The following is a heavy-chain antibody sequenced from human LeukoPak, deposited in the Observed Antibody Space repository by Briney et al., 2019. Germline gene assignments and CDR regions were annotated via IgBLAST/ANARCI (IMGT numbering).Heavy chain of an antibody. V-gene: IGHV3-33*01. D-gene: IGHD4-11*01. CDR2: IWPDGSYK. Sequence: GRSLRLSCATSGFTFSTYGIHWVRQAPGKGLEWVAAIWPDGSYKYYADSVKGRFTISGDNSKNTLYLQMNSLRAEDTAIYYCADSNYWYPVDYWGQGTLVTVSS. J-gene: IGHJ4*02. CDR3: ADSNYWYPVDY. CDR1: GFTFSTYG.